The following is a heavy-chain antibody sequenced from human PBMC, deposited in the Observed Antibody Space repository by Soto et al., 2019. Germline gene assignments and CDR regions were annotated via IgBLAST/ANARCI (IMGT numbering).Heavy chain of an antibody. CDR1: GFTFSSSA. D-gene: IGHD3-10*01. J-gene: IGHJ4*02. V-gene: IGHV3-23*01. CDR2: ISKRGAGT. CDR3: AKMAYFGDPPGGDS. Sequence: EVQLLESGGALVQPGGSLRLSCAASGFTFSSSAMAWARQAPGEGLEWLSCISKRGAGTFYADSVKGRLTISRDNSKNTLYLQMNSLGADDTAVYHCAKMAYFGDPPGGDSWGQGTLVTVSS.